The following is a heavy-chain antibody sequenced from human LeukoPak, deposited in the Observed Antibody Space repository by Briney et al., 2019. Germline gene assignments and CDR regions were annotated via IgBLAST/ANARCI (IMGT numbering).Heavy chain of an antibody. V-gene: IGHV3-21*01. CDR1: GFTFSSYS. D-gene: IGHD3-22*01. CDR3: ARAPDSSGKVDY. CDR2: ISSSSSYI. Sequence: PGGSLRLSCAASGFTFSSYSMNWVRQAPGKGLEWVSSISSSSSYIYYADSVKGRFTISRDNAKNSLYLQMNSLRAEDTAVYYCARAPDSSGKVDYWGQGTLVTVSS. J-gene: IGHJ4*02.